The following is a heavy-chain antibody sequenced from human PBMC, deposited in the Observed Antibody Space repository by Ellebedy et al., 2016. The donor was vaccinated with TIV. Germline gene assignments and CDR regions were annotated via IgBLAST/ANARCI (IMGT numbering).Heavy chain of an antibody. D-gene: IGHD2-2*01. J-gene: IGHJ3*02. Sequence: ASVKVSCXASGYTFTGYYMHWVRQAPGQGLEWMGWINPNSGGTNYAQKFQGWVTMTRDTSISTAYMELSRLRSDDTAVYYCATAYCSSTSCYQDAFDIWGQGTMVTVSS. CDR1: GYTFTGYY. V-gene: IGHV1-2*04. CDR2: INPNSGGT. CDR3: ATAYCSSTSCYQDAFDI.